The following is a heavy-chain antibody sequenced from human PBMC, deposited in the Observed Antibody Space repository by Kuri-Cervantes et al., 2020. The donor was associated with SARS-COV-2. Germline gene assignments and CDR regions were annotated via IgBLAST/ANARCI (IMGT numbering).Heavy chain of an antibody. V-gene: IGHV7-4-1*02. Sequence: ASVKVSCKASGYTFTSYAMNWVRQAPGQGLEWMGWINTNTGNPTYAQGFTGRFVFSLDTSVSTAYLQISSLKAEDTAVYYCARDPYSGYDLDFDYWGQGTLVTVSS. J-gene: IGHJ4*02. CDR2: INTNTGNP. CDR3: ARDPYSGYDLDFDY. D-gene: IGHD5-12*01. CDR1: GYTFTSYA.